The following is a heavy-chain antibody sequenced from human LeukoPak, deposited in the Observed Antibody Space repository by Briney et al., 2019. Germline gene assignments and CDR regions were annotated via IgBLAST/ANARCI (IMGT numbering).Heavy chain of an antibody. J-gene: IGHJ4*02. CDR3: ARGDQVTYYYDSSGYYYFDY. CDR1: GGSFSGYY. CDR2: IKHSGST. D-gene: IGHD3-22*01. V-gene: IGHV4-34*01. Sequence: SETLSLTCAVYGGSFSGYYWSWIRQPPGKGLEWIGEIKHSGSTNYNPSLKSRVTISVDTSKHQFSLKLSSVTAADTAVYYCARGDQVTYYYDSSGYYYFDYWGQGTLVTVSS.